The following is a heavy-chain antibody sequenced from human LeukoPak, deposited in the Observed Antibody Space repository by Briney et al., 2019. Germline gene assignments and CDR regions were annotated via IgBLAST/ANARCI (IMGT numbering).Heavy chain of an antibody. CDR3: ARDLRRWELLEYLDY. CDR1: GYTFTSYD. Sequence: EASVKVSCKASGYTFTSYDINWVRQATGQGLEWMGWMNPNSGNTGYAQKFQGRVTITRNTSITTAYMDLSRLRSDDTAIYYCARDLRRWELLEYLDYWGQGTLVTVSS. J-gene: IGHJ4*02. D-gene: IGHD1-26*01. V-gene: IGHV1-8*03. CDR2: MNPNSGNT.